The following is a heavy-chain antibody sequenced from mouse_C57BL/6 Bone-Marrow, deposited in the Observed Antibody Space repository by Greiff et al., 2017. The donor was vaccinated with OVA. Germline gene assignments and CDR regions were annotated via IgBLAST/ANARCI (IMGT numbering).Heavy chain of an antibody. V-gene: IGHV1-5*01. CDR1: GYTFTSYW. Sequence: VQLQQSGTVLARPGASVKMSCKTSGYTFTSYWMHWVKQRPGQGLEWIGAIYPGNSDTSYNQKFKGKAKLTAVTSASTAYMELSSLTNEDSAVYYCTRSRGSSPWYFDVWGTGTTVTVSS. CDR3: TRSRGSSPWYFDV. CDR2: IYPGNSDT. J-gene: IGHJ1*03. D-gene: IGHD1-1*01.